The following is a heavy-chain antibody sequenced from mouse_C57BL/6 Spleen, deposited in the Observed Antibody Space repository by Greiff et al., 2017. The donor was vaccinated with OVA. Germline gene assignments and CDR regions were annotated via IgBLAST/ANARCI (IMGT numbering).Heavy chain of an antibody. J-gene: IGHJ2*01. Sequence: EVKVEESGPGLVKPSQSLSLTCSVTGYSITSGYYWNWIRQFPGNKLEWMGYISYDGSNNYNPSLKNRISITRDTSKNQFFLKLNSVTTEDTATYYCARALYGTYLFDYWGQGTTLTVSS. CDR1: GYSITSGYY. CDR2: ISYDGSN. D-gene: IGHD2-1*01. CDR3: ARALYGTYLFDY. V-gene: IGHV3-6*01.